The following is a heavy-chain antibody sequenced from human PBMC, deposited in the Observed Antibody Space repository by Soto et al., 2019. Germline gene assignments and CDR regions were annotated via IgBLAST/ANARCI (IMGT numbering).Heavy chain of an antibody. Sequence: GGSLRLSCAASGFTFSSYGMHWVRQAPGKGLEWVAVISYDGSNKYYADSVKGRFTISRDNSKNTLYLQMNSLRAEDTAVYYCAAETGEGSAFDIWGQGTMVTVSS. V-gene: IGHV3-30*03. CDR3: AAETGEGSAFDI. CDR1: GFTFSSYG. J-gene: IGHJ3*02. D-gene: IGHD7-27*01. CDR2: ISYDGSNK.